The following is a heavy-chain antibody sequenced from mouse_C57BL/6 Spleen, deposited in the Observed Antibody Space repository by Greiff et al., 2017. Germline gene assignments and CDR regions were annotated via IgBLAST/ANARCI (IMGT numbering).Heavy chain of an antibody. J-gene: IGHJ2*01. CDR1: GYTFTSYW. CDR3: AREDYYGSPLDD. CDR2: IYPGSGST. D-gene: IGHD1-1*01. Sequence: QVQLQQPGAELVKPGASVKMSCKASGYTFTSYWITWVKQRPGQGLEWIGDIYPGSGSTNYNEKFKSKATLTVDTSSSTAYMQLSSLTSEDSAVYYCAREDYYGSPLDDWGQGTTLTVSS. V-gene: IGHV1-55*01.